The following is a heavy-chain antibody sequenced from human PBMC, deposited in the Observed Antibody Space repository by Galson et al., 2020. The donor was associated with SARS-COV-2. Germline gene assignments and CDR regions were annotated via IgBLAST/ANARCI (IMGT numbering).Heavy chain of an antibody. J-gene: IGHJ6*03. CDR3: ARLRADCSGGSCYGGIYYYYYMDV. D-gene: IGHD2-15*01. CDR2: IYYSGST. CDR1: GGSISSSSYY. V-gene: IGHV4-39*07. Sequence: SETLSLTCTVSGGSISSSSYYWGWIRQPPGKGLEWIGSIYYSGSTYYNPSLKSRVTISVDTSKNQFSLKLSSVTAADTAVYYWARLRADCSGGSCYGGIYYYYYMDVWGKGTTVTVSS.